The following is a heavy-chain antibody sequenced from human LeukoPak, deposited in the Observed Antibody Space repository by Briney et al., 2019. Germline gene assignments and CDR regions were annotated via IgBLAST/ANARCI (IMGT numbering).Heavy chain of an antibody. Sequence: ASVKVSCKASGYTFTSYAMHWVRQAPGQRLEWMGWINAGNGNTKYSQKFQGRVTITRDTSASTAYMELSSLRSEDTAVYYCARATYYYDSGGPLRPGRFDYWGQGTLVTVSS. CDR2: INAGNGNT. D-gene: IGHD3-22*01. V-gene: IGHV1-3*01. CDR1: GYTFTSYA. CDR3: ARATYYYDSGGPLRPGRFDY. J-gene: IGHJ4*02.